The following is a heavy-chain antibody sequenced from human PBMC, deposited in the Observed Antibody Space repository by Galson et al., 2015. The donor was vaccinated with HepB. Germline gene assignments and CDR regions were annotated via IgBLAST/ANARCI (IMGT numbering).Heavy chain of an antibody. CDR3: ARQADLLANYFDS. CDR2: IIPIFGTT. J-gene: IGHJ4*02. V-gene: IGHV1-69*06. D-gene: IGHD1-26*01. Sequence: QSGAEVKKPGESLKISCKASGGIFSSYAINWVRQAPGQGLEWMGGIIPIFGTTNHALKFQDRVTITADKSTSTAYMELIRLKSEDTAVYYCARQADLLANYFDSWGQGSLVTVSS. CDR1: GGIFSSYA.